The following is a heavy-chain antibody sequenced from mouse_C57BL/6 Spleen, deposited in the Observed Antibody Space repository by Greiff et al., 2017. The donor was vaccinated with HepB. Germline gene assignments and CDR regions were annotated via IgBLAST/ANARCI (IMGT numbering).Heavy chain of an antibody. Sequence: QVQLQQSGPGLVAPSQSLSITCTVSGFSLTSYAISWVRQPPGKGLEWLGVIWTGGGTNYNSALKSRLSISKDNSKSQVFLKMNSLQTDDTARYYCARIYYDYRGLFDYWGQGTTLTVSS. CDR2: IWTGGGT. CDR1: GFSLTSYA. V-gene: IGHV2-9-1*01. D-gene: IGHD2-4*01. J-gene: IGHJ2*01. CDR3: ARIYYDYRGLFDY.